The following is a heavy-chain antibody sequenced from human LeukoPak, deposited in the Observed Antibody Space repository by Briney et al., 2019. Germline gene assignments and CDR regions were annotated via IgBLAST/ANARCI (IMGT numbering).Heavy chain of an antibody. V-gene: IGHV4-34*01. J-gene: IGHJ2*01. D-gene: IGHD7-27*01. CDR1: GGSFSGYY. Sequence: SETLSLTCAVYGGSFSGYYWSWIRQPPGKGLEWIGEINHSGSTNYNPSLKSRVTISVDTSKNQFSLKLSSVTAADTAVYYCARGVLGPYYFDLWGRGTLVTVSS. CDR3: ARGVLGPYYFDL. CDR2: INHSGST.